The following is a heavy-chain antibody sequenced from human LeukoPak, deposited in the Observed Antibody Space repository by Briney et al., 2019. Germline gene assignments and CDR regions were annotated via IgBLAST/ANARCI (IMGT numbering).Heavy chain of an antibody. Sequence: PSETLSLTCTVSGGSISSSSYYWGWIRQPPGKGLEWIGSIYYSGSTYYNPSLKSRVTISVDTSKNQFSLKLSSVTAADTAVYYCARRVWAVAGAFDIWGQGTMVTVSS. J-gene: IGHJ3*02. CDR2: IYYSGST. D-gene: IGHD6-19*01. V-gene: IGHV4-39*01. CDR1: GGSISSSSYY. CDR3: ARRVWAVAGAFDI.